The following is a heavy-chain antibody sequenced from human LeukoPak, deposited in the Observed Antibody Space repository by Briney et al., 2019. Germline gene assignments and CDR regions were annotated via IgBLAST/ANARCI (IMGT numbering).Heavy chain of an antibody. CDR2: FDPEDGET. Sequence: RASATVSCKVSGYTLTELSMHWVRQAPGKGLEWMGGFDPEDGETIYAQKFQGRVTMTEDTSTDTAYMELSSLRSEDTAVYYCATRLQKYSSGLDYWGQGTLVTVSS. CDR3: ATRLQKYSSGLDY. CDR1: GYTLTELS. D-gene: IGHD6-19*01. V-gene: IGHV1-24*01. J-gene: IGHJ4*02.